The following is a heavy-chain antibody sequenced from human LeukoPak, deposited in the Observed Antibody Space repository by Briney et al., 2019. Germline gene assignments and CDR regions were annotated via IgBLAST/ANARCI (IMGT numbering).Heavy chain of an antibody. V-gene: IGHV3-64*01. CDR1: GFTFSSYA. J-gene: IGHJ4*02. D-gene: IGHD3-22*01. CDR3: ARQDYFDSSVLDY. CDR2: ISSNGGST. Sequence: GGSLRLSCAASGFTFSSYAMHWVRQAPGKGLEYVSAISSNGGSTYYANSVKGRFTISRDNSKNTLYLQMGSLRAEDMAVYYCARQDYFDSSVLDYWGQWTLVTVSS.